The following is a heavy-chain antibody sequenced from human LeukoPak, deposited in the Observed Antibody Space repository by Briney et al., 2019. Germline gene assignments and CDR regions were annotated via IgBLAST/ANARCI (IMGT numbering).Heavy chain of an antibody. Sequence: GGSLRLSCAASGFTFSSYWMSWVRQAPGKGLEWVANIKQDGSEKYYVDSVKGRFTISRDNAKNSLYLQMNSLRAEDTAVYYCARGVAAAGTYHFDYWGQGTLITVSS. CDR2: IKQDGSEK. V-gene: IGHV3-7*01. D-gene: IGHD6-13*01. CDR3: ARGVAAAGTYHFDY. CDR1: GFTFSSYW. J-gene: IGHJ4*02.